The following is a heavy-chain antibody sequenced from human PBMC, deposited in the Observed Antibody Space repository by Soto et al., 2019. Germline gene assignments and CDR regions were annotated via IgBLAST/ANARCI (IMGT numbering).Heavy chain of an antibody. CDR3: ARGGSSGWYFDY. Sequence: QVQLQESGPGLVKPSETLSLTCTVSGGSISSHYWSWIRQPPGRGLEWRGYIYYSGSTNYNPSLKSRVTIAVDTSKNQFSLKLSSVTAADTAVYYGARGGSSGWYFDYWGQGTLVTVSS. J-gene: IGHJ4*02. CDR1: GGSISSHY. V-gene: IGHV4-59*11. CDR2: IYYSGST. D-gene: IGHD6-19*01.